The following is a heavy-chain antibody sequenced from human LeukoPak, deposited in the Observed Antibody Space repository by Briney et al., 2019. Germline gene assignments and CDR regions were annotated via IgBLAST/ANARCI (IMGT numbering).Heavy chain of an antibody. CDR1: GYSFTTYW. Sequence: GESLKISCKGSGYSFTTYWIGWLRQMPGKGREWMVIIYSGDSDTRYSPSFQGQVTISADKSISSAYLQWSSLKASDTAMYYCARRGGIGVAGNAFDIWGQGTMVTVSS. V-gene: IGHV5-51*01. J-gene: IGHJ3*02. D-gene: IGHD6-19*01. CDR3: ARRGGIGVAGNAFDI. CDR2: IYSGDSDT.